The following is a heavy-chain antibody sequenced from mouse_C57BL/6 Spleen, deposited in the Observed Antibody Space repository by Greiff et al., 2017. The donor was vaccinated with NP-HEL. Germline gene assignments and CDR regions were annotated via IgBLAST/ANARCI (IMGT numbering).Heavy chain of an antibody. Sequence: VQLQQSDAELVKPGASVKISCKVSGYTFTDHTIHWMKQRPEQGLEWIGYIYPRDGSTKYNEKFKGKATLTADKSSSTAYMQLNSLTSEDSAVYFCAGDYDGYYYAMDYWGQGTSVTVSS. D-gene: IGHD2-4*01. CDR2: IYPRDGST. CDR1: GYTFTDHT. J-gene: IGHJ4*01. V-gene: IGHV1-78*01. CDR3: AGDYDGYYYAMDY.